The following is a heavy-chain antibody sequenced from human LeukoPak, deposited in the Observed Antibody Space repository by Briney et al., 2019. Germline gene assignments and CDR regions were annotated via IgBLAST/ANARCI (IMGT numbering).Heavy chain of an antibody. D-gene: IGHD6-25*01. CDR1: GGSFCVYY. V-gene: IGHV4-34*01. CDR3: ASSRGYTSGLWYYYMHV. CDR2: NNNSGTT. Sequence: SETLSLTCAVSGGSFCVYYWSWIRQPPGKALEWIAENNNSGTTNYNPSLKGRVTISVDTSKNQFSLKLTSVTAADTAVYYCASSRGYTSGLWYYYMHVWRKGTTVTVSS. J-gene: IGHJ6*03.